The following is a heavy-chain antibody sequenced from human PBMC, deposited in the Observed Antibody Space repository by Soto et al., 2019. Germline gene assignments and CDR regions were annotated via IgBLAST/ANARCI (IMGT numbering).Heavy chain of an antibody. J-gene: IGHJ4*02. V-gene: IGHV4-59*08. CDR3: ARHRRTTVAKFYFDN. CDR2: IFDSGHA. CDR1: GGSSNSYC. Sequence: QVQLQESGPGLVKPSETLSLTCTVSGGSSNSYCWSWIRPPPGKGLEWIAYIFDSGHANDKPSHKSRVTISVDTSKNQFSPKLTSVSAADTAVYYCARHRRTTVAKFYFDNWGQGALVTVSS. D-gene: IGHD4-17*01.